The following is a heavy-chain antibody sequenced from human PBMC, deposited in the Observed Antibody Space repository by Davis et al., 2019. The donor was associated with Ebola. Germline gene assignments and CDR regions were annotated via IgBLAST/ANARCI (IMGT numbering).Heavy chain of an antibody. CDR2: ISYDASNK. V-gene: IGHV3-30-3*01. J-gene: IGHJ4*02. D-gene: IGHD2-21*02. CDR3: ARDDWDVVVTAPGDY. Sequence: GESLKISCAASGFTFSSYAMHWVRQAPGKGLEWVAVISYDASNKYYADSVKGRFTISRDNSKNTLYLQMNSLRAEDTAVYYCARDDWDVVVTAPGDYWGQGTLVTVSS. CDR1: GFTFSSYA.